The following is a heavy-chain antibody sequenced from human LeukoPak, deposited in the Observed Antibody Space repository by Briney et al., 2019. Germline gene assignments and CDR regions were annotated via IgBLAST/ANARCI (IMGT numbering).Heavy chain of an antibody. CDR1: RFNFSSYS. V-gene: IGHV3-21*01. Sequence: GGSLRLSCAASRFNFSSYSINWVRQAPGKVLEWLSSISSSSTYIYYADSMKGRFTISRDNAKNSLYLQMNSLRAEDTAVYYCVRVRYDSSGFYSIFDYWGQGTLVTVSS. CDR3: VRVRYDSSGFYSIFDY. J-gene: IGHJ4*02. D-gene: IGHD3-22*01. CDR2: ISSSSTYI.